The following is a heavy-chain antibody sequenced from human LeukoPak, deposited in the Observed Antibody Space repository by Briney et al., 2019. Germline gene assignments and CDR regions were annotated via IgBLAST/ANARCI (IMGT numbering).Heavy chain of an antibody. CDR3: ATSPGLGYSSSLTGVDC. D-gene: IGHD6-6*01. J-gene: IGHJ4*02. CDR1: GFTFSSYS. Sequence: GGSLRLSCAASGFTFSSYSMNWVRQAPGKGLEWVSSISSSSGYIYYADSVKGRFTISRDNAKNSLYLQMNSLRAEDTAVYYCATSPGLGYSSSLTGVDCWGQGTLVTVSS. CDR2: ISSSSGYI. V-gene: IGHV3-21*01.